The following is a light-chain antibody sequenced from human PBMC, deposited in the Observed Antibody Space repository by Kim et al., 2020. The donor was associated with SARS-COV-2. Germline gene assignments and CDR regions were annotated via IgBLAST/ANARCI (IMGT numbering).Light chain of an antibody. V-gene: IGKV3-20*01. CDR3: QQYGSSPYT. CDR2: GAS. Sequence: EIVLTQSPGTLSLSPGERATLSCGARQRINGNYLAWYQQKPGQAPRLLIYGASSRATGIPDRFSGNGSGTDFTLTISRLEPEDFAVYYCQQYGSSPYTFGQGTKLEIK. J-gene: IGKJ2*01. CDR1: QRINGNY.